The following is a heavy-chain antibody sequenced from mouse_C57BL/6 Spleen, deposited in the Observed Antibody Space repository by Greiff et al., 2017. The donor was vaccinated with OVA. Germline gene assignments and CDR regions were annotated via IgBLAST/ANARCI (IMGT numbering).Heavy chain of an antibody. V-gene: IGHV3-6*01. CDR3: ARVGYLGYFDV. CDR1: GYSITSGDF. D-gene: IGHD5-1*01. J-gene: IGHJ1*03. Sequence: VQLKESGPGLVKPSQSLSLTCSVTGYSITSGDFWNWIRQYPGNQLEWMGYISYDGSNNYNPTLKNRISITRDTSKNPLFLKLKSVTTVDTATDYCARVGYLGYFDVWGTGTTVTVSS. CDR2: ISYDGSN.